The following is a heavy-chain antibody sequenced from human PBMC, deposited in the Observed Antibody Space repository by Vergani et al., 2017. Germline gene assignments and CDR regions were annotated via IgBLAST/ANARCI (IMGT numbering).Heavy chain of an antibody. CDR2: IKQDGSEK. D-gene: IGHD3-10*01. CDR3: ARDSRYGSGSYFYFDY. CDR1: GFTFSSYW. Sequence: EVQLVESGGGLVQPGGSLRLSCAASGFTFSSYWISWVRQAPGKGLEWVANIKQDGSEKYYVDSVKGRFTISRNNAKNSLYLQMNSLRAEDTAVYYCARDSRYGSGSYFYFDYWGQGTLVTVSS. J-gene: IGHJ4*02. V-gene: IGHV3-7*01.